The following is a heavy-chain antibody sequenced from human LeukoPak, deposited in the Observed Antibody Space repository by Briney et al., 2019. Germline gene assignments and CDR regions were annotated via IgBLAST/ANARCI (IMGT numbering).Heavy chain of an antibody. D-gene: IGHD3-16*01. V-gene: IGHV3-48*01. CDR2: ISSSSSTI. J-gene: IGHJ4*02. Sequence: GGSLTLSCAASGFTFSSYEMNWVRQAPGKGLEWVSYISSSSSTIYYADSVKGRFTISRDNSKNTLYLQMGSLRAEDMAVYYCARVTGGGALDYWGQGTLVTVSS. CDR1: GFTFSSYE. CDR3: ARVTGGGALDY.